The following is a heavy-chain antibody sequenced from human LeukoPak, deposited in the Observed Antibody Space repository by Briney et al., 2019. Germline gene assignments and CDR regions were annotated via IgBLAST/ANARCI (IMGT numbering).Heavy chain of an antibody. CDR3: ARDSKVFYFDY. CDR1: GFTFSSYW. CDR2: IKEDGSEK. V-gene: IGHV3-7*01. J-gene: IGHJ4*02. Sequence: GGSLRLSCAASGFTFSSYWMSWVRQAPGKGLEWVANIKEDGSEKYYVDSVKGRFTISRDNAKKSLYLQMNSLRAEDTAAYYCARDSKVFYFDYWGQGTLVTVSS.